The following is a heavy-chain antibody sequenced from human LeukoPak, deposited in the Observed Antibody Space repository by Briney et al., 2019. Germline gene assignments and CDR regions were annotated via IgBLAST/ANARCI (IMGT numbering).Heavy chain of an antibody. CDR3: ARGVSAAGQTLFDY. J-gene: IGHJ4*02. CDR1: GGSMNNYY. D-gene: IGHD6-13*01. Sequence: PSETLSLTCTVSGGSMNNYYWTWIRQPPGKGLEWIGCVYYSGSTNYNPSPKSRVTISIDTSKNQFSLKLSSVTAADTAVYFCARGVSAAGQTLFDYWGQGTLVTVSS. V-gene: IGHV4-59*01. CDR2: VYYSGST.